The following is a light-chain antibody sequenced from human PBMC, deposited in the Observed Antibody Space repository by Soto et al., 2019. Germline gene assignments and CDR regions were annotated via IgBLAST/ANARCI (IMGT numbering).Light chain of an antibody. J-gene: IGKJ4*01. V-gene: IGKV1-27*01. CDR3: QKYNSAPLT. CDR1: QGISNF. Sequence: DIQMTQSPSSLSASVGDRVTITCRASQGISNFLAWYQQKPGKAPELLIYGASTLPSGVPARFSGSGSGTDFTLAISSLQPVDAATYYCQKYNSAPLTFGGGTKVEIK. CDR2: GAS.